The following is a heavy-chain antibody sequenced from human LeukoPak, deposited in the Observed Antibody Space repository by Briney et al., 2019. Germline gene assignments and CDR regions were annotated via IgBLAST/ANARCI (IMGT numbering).Heavy chain of an antibody. CDR1: GFIFSSYV. V-gene: IGHV3-23*01. Sequence: GGSLRLSCAASGFIFSSYVMSWVRQAPGKGLEWVSAISGSGGSTYYADSVKGRFTISRDNSKNTLYLQMNSLRAEDTAVYYCAKLVVLITNGDYWGQGTLVTVSS. J-gene: IGHJ4*02. CDR2: ISGSGGST. CDR3: AKLVVLITNGDY. D-gene: IGHD3-22*01.